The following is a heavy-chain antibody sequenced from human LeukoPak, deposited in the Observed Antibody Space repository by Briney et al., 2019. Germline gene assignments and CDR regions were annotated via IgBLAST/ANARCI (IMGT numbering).Heavy chain of an antibody. CDR3: ARLPITLVRGGHYGMDV. V-gene: IGHV4-59*08. CDR1: GGSISSYY. Sequence: PSETLSLTCTVSGGSISSYYWSWIRQPPGKGLEWIGYIYYSGSTNYNPSLKSRVTISVDTSKNQFSLKLSSVTAADTAVHYCARLPITLVRGGHYGMDVWGQGTTVTVSS. D-gene: IGHD3-10*01. CDR2: IYYSGST. J-gene: IGHJ6*02.